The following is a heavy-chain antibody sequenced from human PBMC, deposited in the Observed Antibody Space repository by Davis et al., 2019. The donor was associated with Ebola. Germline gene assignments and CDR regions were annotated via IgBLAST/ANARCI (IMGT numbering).Heavy chain of an antibody. J-gene: IGHJ4*02. Sequence: GESLKISCAASEFTFSSYSMNWVRQAPGKGLEWVAIISYDGSNKYYADSVKGRFTISRDNSKNTLYLQMNSLRAEDTARYYCMKVRYYSTWRGGFDSWGQGALVTVSS. CDR3: MKVRYYSTWRGGFDS. CDR1: EFTFSSYS. V-gene: IGHV3-30*18. CDR2: ISYDGSNK. D-gene: IGHD2-2*01.